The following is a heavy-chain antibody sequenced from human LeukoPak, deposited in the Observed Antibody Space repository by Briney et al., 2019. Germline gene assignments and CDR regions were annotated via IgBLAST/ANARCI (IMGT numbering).Heavy chain of an antibody. CDR2: ISSSSSTI. J-gene: IGHJ4*02. Sequence: GGSLRLSCAASGFTFSSYSMNWVRQAPGKGLEWVSYISSSSSTIYYADSVKGRFTISRDNAENSLYLRMNSLRAEDTAVYYCSSDFDYWGQGTLVTVSS. CDR3: SSDFDY. V-gene: IGHV3-48*04. CDR1: GFTFSSYS.